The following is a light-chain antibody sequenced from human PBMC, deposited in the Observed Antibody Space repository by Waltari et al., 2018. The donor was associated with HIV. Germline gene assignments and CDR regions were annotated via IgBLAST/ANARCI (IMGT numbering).Light chain of an antibody. CDR3: AAWDDSLNGVV. V-gene: IGLV1-44*01. Sequence: QSVLTQPPSASGTPGQRVTISCSGSSSNIGSNTVNWYQQLPGTAPKLLIYSNNQRPSGVADRFSGSKPGTSASLAISGLQSEDEADYYCAAWDDSLNGVVFGGGTKLTVL. CDR1: SSNIGSNT. J-gene: IGLJ2*01. CDR2: SNN.